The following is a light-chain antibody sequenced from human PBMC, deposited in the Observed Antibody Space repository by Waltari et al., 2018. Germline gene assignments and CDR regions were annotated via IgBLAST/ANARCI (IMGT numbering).Light chain of an antibody. Sequence: QSALTQPASVSGSPGQSLTISCTVTSSDVGSYNLVPWYQQHPGKAPKLMIYEGSKRPSGVSNRFSGSKSGNTASLTISGLQAEDEADYYCCSYAGSSTVVFGGGTKLTVL. V-gene: IGLV2-23*01. CDR3: CSYAGSSTVV. CDR2: EGS. J-gene: IGLJ2*01. CDR1: SSDVGSYNL.